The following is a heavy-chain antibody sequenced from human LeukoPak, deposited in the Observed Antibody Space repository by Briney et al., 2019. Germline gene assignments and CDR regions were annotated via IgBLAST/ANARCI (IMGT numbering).Heavy chain of an antibody. CDR2: MNPNSGNT. CDR1: GYTFTSYD. CDR3: ARDSIAVAGEFDY. D-gene: IGHD6-19*01. V-gene: IGHV1-8*01. Sequence: GASVKVSCKASGYTFTSYDINWVRQATGQGLEWMGWMNPNSGNTGYAQKFQGRVTMTRNTSISTAYMELSSLRSEDTAVYYCARDSIAVAGEFDYWGQGTLVTVSS. J-gene: IGHJ4*02.